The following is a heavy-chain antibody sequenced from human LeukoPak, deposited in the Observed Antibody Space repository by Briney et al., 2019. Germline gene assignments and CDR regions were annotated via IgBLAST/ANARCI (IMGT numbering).Heavy chain of an antibody. CDR2: YSGGST. J-gene: IGHJ4*02. Sequence: PGGSLRLSCAASGFSVSGNYMSWVRQAPGKGLEWVSVYSGGSTYYADSVKGRFTISRDNSKNTVYLQMNSLRTEDTAVYYCAKDPTYDSSGYYWYYFDYWGQGTLVTVSS. CDR3: AKDPTYDSSGYYWYYFDY. D-gene: IGHD3-22*01. V-gene: IGHV3-66*01. CDR1: GFSVSGNY.